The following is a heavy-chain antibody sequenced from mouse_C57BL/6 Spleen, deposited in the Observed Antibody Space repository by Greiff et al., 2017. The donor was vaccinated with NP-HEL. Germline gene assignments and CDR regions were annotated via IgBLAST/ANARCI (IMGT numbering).Heavy chain of an antibody. CDR3: ARIYYDYFAY. J-gene: IGHJ3*01. Sequence: EVQLQQSGPELVKPGASVKISCKASGYSFTGYYMNWVKQSPEKSLEWIGEINPSTGGTTYNQKFKAKATLTVDKSSSTAYMQLKSLTSEDSAVYYCARIYYDYFAYWGQGTLVTVSA. D-gene: IGHD2-4*01. CDR1: GYSFTGYY. V-gene: IGHV1-42*01. CDR2: INPSTGGT.